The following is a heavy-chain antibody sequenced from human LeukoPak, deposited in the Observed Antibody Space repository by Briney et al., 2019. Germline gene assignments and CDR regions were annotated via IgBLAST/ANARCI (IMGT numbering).Heavy chain of an antibody. J-gene: IGHJ4*02. D-gene: IGHD6-19*01. CDR1: GFTFSSYT. V-gene: IGHV3-30*04. CDR3: ARGQHWLAPYYFDS. CDR2: ISYDGSNK. Sequence: PGGSLRLSRAATGFTFSSYTTQWVRQAPDKGLEWVAVISYDGSNKYYADSVKGRFTISRDNSKNTLHPQMNSLRAEDTAVYYCARGQHWLAPYYFDSWGQGTLVTVSS.